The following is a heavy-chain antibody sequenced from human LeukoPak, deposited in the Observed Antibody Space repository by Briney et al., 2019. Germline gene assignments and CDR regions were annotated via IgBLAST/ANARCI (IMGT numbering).Heavy chain of an antibody. V-gene: IGHV1-24*01. D-gene: IGHD6-19*01. CDR2: FDPEDGET. CDR1: GYTLTELS. J-gene: IGHJ4*02. Sequence: ASVKVSCKVSGYTLTELSMHWVRQAPGKGFEWMGGFDPEDGETIYAQKFQGRVTMTEDTSTDTAYMELSSLRSEDTAVYYCATYLSVAGSSFDYWGQGTLVTVSS. CDR3: ATYLSVAGSSFDY.